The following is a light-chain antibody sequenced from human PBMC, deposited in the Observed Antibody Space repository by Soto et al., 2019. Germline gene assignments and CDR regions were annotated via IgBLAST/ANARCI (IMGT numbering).Light chain of an antibody. J-gene: IGKJ2*01. Sequence: EIVMTQSPATLSVSPGERATLSCRASQSVSSNLAWYQQKPGQAPRLLIYGASTRATGIPARFSGSGSGTEFTLTISSLQSEDFAVYYCQQYHNWPPRTFGQGTKLELK. CDR1: QSVSSN. V-gene: IGKV3-15*01. CDR2: GAS. CDR3: QQYHNWPPRT.